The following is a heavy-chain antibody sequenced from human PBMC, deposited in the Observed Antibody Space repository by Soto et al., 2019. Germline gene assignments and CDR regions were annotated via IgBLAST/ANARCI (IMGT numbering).Heavy chain of an antibody. Sequence: EVQLVESGGGLVQPGGSLRLSCAASGFTFNSYWRHWVRQAPGKGLVWVSRIKTDGSSTSYADSVKGRFTISRDNAKNTLYLQMNSLRAEDTAVYYCARTGDNSVYYFDYWGQGTLVTVSS. CDR1: GFTFNSYW. CDR3: ARTGDNSVYYFDY. J-gene: IGHJ4*02. CDR2: IKTDGSST. D-gene: IGHD1-20*01. V-gene: IGHV3-74*01.